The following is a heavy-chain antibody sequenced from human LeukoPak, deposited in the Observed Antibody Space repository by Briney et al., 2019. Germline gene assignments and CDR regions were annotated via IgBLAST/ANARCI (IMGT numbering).Heavy chain of an antibody. J-gene: IGHJ3*02. V-gene: IGHV1-69*05. CDR1: GGSFRRSA. CDR3: TKTSQSPVTPGAFDI. D-gene: IGHD4-11*01. CDR2: IIPMFGTP. Sequence: ASVKVSCTASGGSFRRSAISWVRQTPGQGLEWMGGIIPMFGTPNYAQKFRGRVSMTTEESTSTAYMELSSLTSEDTAVYYCTKTSQSPVTPGAFDIWGQGTMVTVSS.